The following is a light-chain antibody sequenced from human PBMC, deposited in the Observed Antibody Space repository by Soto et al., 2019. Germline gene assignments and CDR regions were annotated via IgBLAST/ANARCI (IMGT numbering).Light chain of an antibody. CDR2: DAS. CDR3: QQYETFSGT. Sequence: IQMTQSPATLSGSVGDRVTITCRASQTISSWLAWYTQKPGEATKLLIYDASALPRGVPSRFSGSGSGKKFTLTIASLQPDDFATYYCQQYETFSGTFGPGTKVDIK. CDR1: QTISSW. V-gene: IGKV1-5*01. J-gene: IGKJ1*01.